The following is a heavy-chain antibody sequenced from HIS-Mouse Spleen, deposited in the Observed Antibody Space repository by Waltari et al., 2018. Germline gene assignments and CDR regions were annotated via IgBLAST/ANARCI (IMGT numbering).Heavy chain of an antibody. CDR3: AKDDRSLNY. Sequence: EVQLVESGGGLVQPGRSLRLSCAASGFTFDDYAMHWVRQAPGKGLEWVSGISWNSGSIGYADSVKGRFTISRDNAKNSLYLQMNSLRAEDTALYYCAKDDRSLNYWGQGTLVTVSS. CDR1: GFTFDDYA. V-gene: IGHV3-9*01. J-gene: IGHJ4*02. CDR2: ISWNSGSI.